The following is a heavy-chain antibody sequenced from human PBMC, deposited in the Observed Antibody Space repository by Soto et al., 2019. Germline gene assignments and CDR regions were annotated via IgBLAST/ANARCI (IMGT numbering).Heavy chain of an antibody. CDR3: ARTYYYGSGSLYFDY. Sequence: GESLKISCKGSGYSFTSYWIGWVRQMPGKGLEWMGIIYPGESDTRYSPSFQGQVTISADKSISTAYLQWSSLKASDTAMYYCARTYYYGSGSLYFDYWGQGTLVTVSS. D-gene: IGHD3-10*01. V-gene: IGHV5-51*01. CDR2: IYPGESDT. CDR1: GYSFTSYW. J-gene: IGHJ4*02.